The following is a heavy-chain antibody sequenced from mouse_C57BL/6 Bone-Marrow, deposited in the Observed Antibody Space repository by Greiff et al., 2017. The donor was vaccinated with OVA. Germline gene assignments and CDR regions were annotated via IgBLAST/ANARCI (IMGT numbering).Heavy chain of an antibody. CDR1: GYTFTSYW. CDR3: ANQGIIYFDY. V-gene: IGHV1-7*01. Sequence: VKLMESGAELAKPGASVKLSCKASGYTFTSYWMHWVKQRPGQGLEWIGYIHPSCGYTNYNQKFKDKATLTADKSSSTAYMQLSSLTYEDSAVYYCANQGIIYFDYWGQGTTLTVSS. CDR2: IHPSCGYT. J-gene: IGHJ2*01. D-gene: IGHD2-4*01.